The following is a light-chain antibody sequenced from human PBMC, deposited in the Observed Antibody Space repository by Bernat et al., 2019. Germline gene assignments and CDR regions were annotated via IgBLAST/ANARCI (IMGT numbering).Light chain of an antibody. J-gene: IGKJ1*01. CDR2: KAS. CDR1: QSISNL. V-gene: IGKV1-5*03. CDR3: QQYTNYLT. Sequence: DIQMTQSPSTLSASVGDRVTITFRASQSISNLLAWYQQTPGKAPKLLIYKASSLESGVPSRFSGSGSGTEFTLIISSLQPDDFATYYCQQYTNYLTFGQGTKVEIK.